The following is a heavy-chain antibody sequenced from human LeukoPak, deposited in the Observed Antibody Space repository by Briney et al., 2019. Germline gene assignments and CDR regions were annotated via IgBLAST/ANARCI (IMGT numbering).Heavy chain of an antibody. J-gene: IGHJ4*02. CDR1: GFTFSSYG. CDR3: ARAVGNSEDFDY. CDR2: IKSDGSST. Sequence: PGGSLRLSCAASGFTFSSYGMHWVRQAPGKGLVWVSRIKSDGSSTSYADSVKGRFTISRDNAKNTLYLQMNSLRAEDTAVYYCARAVGNSEDFDYWGQGTLVTVSS. D-gene: IGHD4-23*01. V-gene: IGHV3-74*01.